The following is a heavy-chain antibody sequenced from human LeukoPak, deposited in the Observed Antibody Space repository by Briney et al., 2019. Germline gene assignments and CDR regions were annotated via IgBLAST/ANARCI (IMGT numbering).Heavy chain of an antibody. CDR3: SRVWGQAPPS. D-gene: IGHD7-27*01. CDR1: GFSLSTSGMC. CDR2: LDWDGNK. Sequence: SGPALVKPTQTLTLTCTFSGFSLSTSGMCVSWIRQPPGKALEWLARLDWDGNKYYNTSLETRLTISKDTSENQVVLTMTNMAPVDTATYYCSRVWGQAPPSWGQGTLVTVSS. V-gene: IGHV2-70*11. J-gene: IGHJ4*02.